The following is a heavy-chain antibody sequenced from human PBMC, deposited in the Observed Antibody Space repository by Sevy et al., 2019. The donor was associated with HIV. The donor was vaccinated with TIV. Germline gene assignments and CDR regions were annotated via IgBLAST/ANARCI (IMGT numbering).Heavy chain of an antibody. V-gene: IGHV3-48*01. D-gene: IGHD3-16*01. J-gene: IGHJ4*02. CDR1: GFTFSSDS. CDR2: ISSSSTTI. Sequence: GGSLRLSCAASGFTFSSDSMNWVRQAPGKGLEWVSYISSSSTTIYYADSVRGRFTISRDNAKNSLYLQMNSLRVEATAVYYCARARPLTFSSFQFDYWGQGTLVTVSS. CDR3: ARARPLTFSSFQFDY.